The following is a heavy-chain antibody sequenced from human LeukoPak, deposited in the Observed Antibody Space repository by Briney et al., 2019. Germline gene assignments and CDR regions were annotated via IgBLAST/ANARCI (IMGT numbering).Heavy chain of an antibody. V-gene: IGHV4-59*12. J-gene: IGHJ4*02. Sequence: SETLSLTCTVSGGSISSYYWSWIRQPPGKGLEWIGYIYYSGSTNYNPSLKSRVTISVDTSKNQFSLKLSSVTAADTAVYYCARVYCGGDCYSGSDYWGQGTLVTVSS. CDR2: IYYSGST. CDR1: GGSISSYY. CDR3: ARVYCGGDCYSGSDY. D-gene: IGHD2-21*02.